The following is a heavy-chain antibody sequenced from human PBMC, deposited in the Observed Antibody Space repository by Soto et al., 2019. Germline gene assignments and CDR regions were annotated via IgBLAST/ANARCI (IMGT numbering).Heavy chain of an antibody. CDR3: ARDQEMFVGYDVRWFDP. CDR1: GGTFSSYA. V-gene: IGHV1-69*01. D-gene: IGHD5-12*01. Sequence: QVQLVQSGAEVKKPGSSVKVSCKASGGTFSSYAISWVRQAPGQGLEWMGGIIPIFGTANYAQKFQGRVTITADESTITAYMELSSLRSEDTAVYYCARDQEMFVGYDVRWFDPWGQGTLVTVSS. J-gene: IGHJ5*02. CDR2: IIPIFGTA.